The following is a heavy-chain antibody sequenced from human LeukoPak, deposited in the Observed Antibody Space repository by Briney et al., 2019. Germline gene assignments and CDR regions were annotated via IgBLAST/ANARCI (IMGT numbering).Heavy chain of an antibody. V-gene: IGHV3-48*03. CDR2: ISSSSYI. J-gene: IGHJ3*02. D-gene: IGHD1-20*01. CDR1: GFTFSSYE. CDR3: ARSGITGTTTAFDI. Sequence: GGSLRLSCAASGFTFSSYEMNWVRQAPGKGLEWVSYISSSSYIYYSDSVKGRFTIFRDNAKNSLYLQMNSLRAEDTAVYYCARSGITGTTTAFDIWGQGTMVTVSS.